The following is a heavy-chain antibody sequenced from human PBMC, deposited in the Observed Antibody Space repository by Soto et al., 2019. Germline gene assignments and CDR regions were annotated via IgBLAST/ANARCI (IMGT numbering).Heavy chain of an antibody. J-gene: IGHJ3*02. Sequence: GSLRLSCAASGFTFSSYAMSWVRQAPGKGLEWVSAISGSGGSTYYADSVKGRFTISRDNSKNTLYLQMNSLRAEDTAVYYCAKDGVGNIVVVPAAIIGAFDIWGQGTMVTVSS. D-gene: IGHD2-2*01. CDR3: AKDGVGNIVVVPAAIIGAFDI. V-gene: IGHV3-23*01. CDR1: GFTFSSYA. CDR2: ISGSGGST.